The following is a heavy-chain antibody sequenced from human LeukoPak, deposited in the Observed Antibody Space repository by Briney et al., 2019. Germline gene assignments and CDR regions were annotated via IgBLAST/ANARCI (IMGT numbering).Heavy chain of an antibody. J-gene: IGHJ3*02. V-gene: IGHV1-69-2*01. CDR3: ATGGIVGATWAAFDI. CDR1: GYTFTDYY. CDR2: VDPEDGET. D-gene: IGHD1-26*01. Sequence: ASVKISCKVSGYTFTDYYMHWVQQAPGKGLEWMGLVDPEDGETIYAEKFQGRVTITADTSTDTAYMELCSLRSEDTAVYYCATGGIVGATWAAFDIWGQGTMVTVSS.